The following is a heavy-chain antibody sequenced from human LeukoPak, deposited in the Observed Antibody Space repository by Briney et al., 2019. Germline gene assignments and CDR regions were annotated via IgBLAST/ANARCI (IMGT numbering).Heavy chain of an antibody. J-gene: IGHJ6*02. D-gene: IGHD2/OR15-2a*01. CDR2: IYYSGST. V-gene: IGHV4-59*08. CDR1: GGSISSYY. CDR3: ARHLLSGIPLGMDV. Sequence: SETLSLTCTVSGGSISSYYWNWIRQPPGKGLEWIGYIYYSGSTNYNPSLKSRVTISVDTSKNQFSLKLSSVTAADTAVYYCARHLLSGIPLGMDVWGQGTTVTVSS.